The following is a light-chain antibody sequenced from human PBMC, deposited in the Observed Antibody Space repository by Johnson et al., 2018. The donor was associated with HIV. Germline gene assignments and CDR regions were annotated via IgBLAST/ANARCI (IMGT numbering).Light chain of an antibody. J-gene: IGLJ1*01. CDR3: ATWDDSLNGYV. Sequence: QSVLTQPPSASLTPGQRVTISCSGSSSNIGTNAVNWYQHLPGAAPKLLIFSDDERPSAVPDRFSASNSGTSASLAIRGLPPEDDADYYCATWDDSLNGYVFGTGTKVTVL. CDR2: SDD. V-gene: IGLV1-44*01. CDR1: SSNIGTNA.